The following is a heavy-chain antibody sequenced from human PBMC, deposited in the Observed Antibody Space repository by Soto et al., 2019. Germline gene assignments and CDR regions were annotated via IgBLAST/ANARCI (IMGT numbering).Heavy chain of an antibody. CDR1: GDSISYYY. V-gene: IGHV4-59*01. CDR2: VYYDGST. J-gene: IGHJ4*02. Sequence: QVQLQESGPGLVKPSETLSLTCTVSGDSISYYYWSWIRQPPGKGLEWIGYVYYDGSTNYNPSLESRFTMSIDTSKNLFSLKLSSVIAADTAVYYCVSYDRESGRYALDYWGQGTLVTVSS. D-gene: IGHD3-10*01. CDR3: VSYDRESGRYALDY.